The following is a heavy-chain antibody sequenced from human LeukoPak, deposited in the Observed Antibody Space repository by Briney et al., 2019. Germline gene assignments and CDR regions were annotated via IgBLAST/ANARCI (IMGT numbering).Heavy chain of an antibody. CDR1: GYTFTGCY. CDR3: ARYRKQPLVRGYWFDP. D-gene: IGHD6-13*01. J-gene: IGHJ5*02. CDR2: INPNSGGT. V-gene: IGHV1-2*02. Sequence: ASVKVSYKASGYTFTGCYMHWVRQAPGQGLEWMGWINPNSGGTNYAQKFRGRVTMTRDTSISTAYMELSRLRSDDTAVYYCARYRKQPLVRGYWFDPWGQGTLGTVSS.